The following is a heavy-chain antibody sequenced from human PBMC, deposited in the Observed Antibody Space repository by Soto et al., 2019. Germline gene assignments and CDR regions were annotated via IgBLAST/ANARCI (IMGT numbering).Heavy chain of an antibody. CDR3: AHRVLRTVFGLVTTTAIYFDF. J-gene: IGHJ4*02. V-gene: IGHV2-5*02. Sequence: QITLNESGPTQVKPRQTLTLTCTFSGFSLTTSGVGVGWIRQSPGKAPEWLALIYWDDDKRYSPSLKSRLTITKDTSKHPVVLTMADLYPADTATYYCAHRVLRTVFGLVTTTAIYFDFWGQGTPVAVSS. D-gene: IGHD3-3*01. CDR2: IYWDDDK. CDR1: GFSLTTSGVG.